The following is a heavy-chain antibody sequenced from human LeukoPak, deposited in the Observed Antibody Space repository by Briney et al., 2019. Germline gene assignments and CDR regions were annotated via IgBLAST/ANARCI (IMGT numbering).Heavy chain of an antibody. D-gene: IGHD3-16*01. CDR1: GGSISSYY. J-gene: IGHJ4*02. V-gene: IGHV4-59*01. CDR3: ARDLGDYFDY. CDR2: IYYSGST. Sequence: SETLSLTCTVSGGSISSYYWSWIRQPPGKGLEWIGYIYYSGSTNYNPSLKSRVTISVDTSKNQFSLKLSSVTAADTAVYYCARDLGDYFDYWGQGTLVTVSS.